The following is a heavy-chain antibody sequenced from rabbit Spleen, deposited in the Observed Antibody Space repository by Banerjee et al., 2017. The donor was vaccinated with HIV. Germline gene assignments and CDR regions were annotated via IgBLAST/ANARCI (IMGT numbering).Heavy chain of an antibody. CDR1: GFDFNNYG. V-gene: IGHV1S47*01. Sequence: QEQLVESGGGLIQPGGSLKLSCKASGFDFNNYGVSWVRQAPGKGLEWIGYIDLVFGTTYYATWVNGRFTISSHNAQNTLYLQLNSLTAADTATYFCARDSGTSFSTYGMDLWGPGTLVTVS. D-gene: IGHD8-1*01. CDR3: ARDSGTSFSTYGMDL. J-gene: IGHJ6*01. CDR2: IDLVFGTT.